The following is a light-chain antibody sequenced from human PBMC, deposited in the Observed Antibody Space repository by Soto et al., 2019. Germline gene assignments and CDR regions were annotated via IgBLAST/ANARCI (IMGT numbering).Light chain of an antibody. V-gene: IGKV3-20*01. Sequence: EIVLTQSPGTLSLSPGERATLSCRASQSVRNNYLAWYQQKPGQAPRVLVYGASSGATGIPDRFSGSGSGTDFTLTISRLEPEDFAMYYCRQYGSSPWTFGQGTKVEIK. CDR2: GAS. J-gene: IGKJ1*01. CDR1: QSVRNNY. CDR3: RQYGSSPWT.